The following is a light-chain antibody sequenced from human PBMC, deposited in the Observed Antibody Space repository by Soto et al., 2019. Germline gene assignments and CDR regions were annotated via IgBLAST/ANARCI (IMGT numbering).Light chain of an antibody. CDR1: QGINNL. CDR2: AAS. Sequence: DIQMTQSPSSLSASVGDRVTITCRASQGINNLLGWYQQGPGKAPKPLIYAASNLEGGVPSRFSGSGSGTEFTLTISSLQPEDFATYYCLQHDTYPFTFGPGTKVDVK. J-gene: IGKJ3*01. V-gene: IGKV1-17*01. CDR3: LQHDTYPFT.